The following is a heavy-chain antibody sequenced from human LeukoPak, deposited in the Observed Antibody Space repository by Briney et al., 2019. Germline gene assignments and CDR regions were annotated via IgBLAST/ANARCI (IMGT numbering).Heavy chain of an antibody. D-gene: IGHD6-13*01. CDR3: ARAYSSSWFYWFDP. Sequence: ASVKVSCKASGYTLTSYDINWVRQATGQGLEWMGWMNPNSDNTGYAQKFQGRVTMTRNTSISTAYMELSSLRSEDTAVYYCARAYSSSWFYWFDPWGQGTLVTVSS. CDR2: MNPNSDNT. CDR1: GYTLTSYD. J-gene: IGHJ5*02. V-gene: IGHV1-8*01.